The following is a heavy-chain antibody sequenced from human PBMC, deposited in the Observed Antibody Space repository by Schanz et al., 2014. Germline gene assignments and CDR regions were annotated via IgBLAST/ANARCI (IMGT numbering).Heavy chain of an antibody. CDR2: IENNANGATT. Sequence: EVRLVESGGGLVEPGGSLRLSCSGSGFNFSDVYMSWVRQATGKGLEWVGRIENNANGATTDYAAPMKGRFTVSRDDSRNTLYLQMNTLRTDDTALYYCTTFNNRDALYIWGQGTMVSVSS. CDR1: GFNFSDVY. CDR3: TTFNNRDALYI. D-gene: IGHD1-20*01. J-gene: IGHJ3*02. V-gene: IGHV3-15*04.